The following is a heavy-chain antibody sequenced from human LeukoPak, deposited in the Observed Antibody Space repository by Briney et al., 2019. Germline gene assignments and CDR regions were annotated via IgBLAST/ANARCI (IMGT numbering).Heavy chain of an antibody. V-gene: IGHV1-46*01. CDR2: INPSGGST. J-gene: IGHJ6*02. D-gene: IGHD3-10*01. Sequence: ASVKVSCKASGYTFTSYYMHWVRQAPGQGLEWMEIINPSGGSTSYAQKFQGRVTMTRDTSTSTVYMELSSLKSEDTAVYYCARDRDYYGSGSPSMDVWGQGTTVTVSS. CDR1: GYTFTSYY. CDR3: ARDRDYYGSGSPSMDV.